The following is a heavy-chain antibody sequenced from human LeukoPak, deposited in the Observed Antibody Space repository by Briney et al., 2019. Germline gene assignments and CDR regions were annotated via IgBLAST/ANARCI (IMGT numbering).Heavy chain of an antibody. Sequence: PGGTLRLSCAASGFTFSNYWMDWVRQVPGKGRLWVSRVGTDGSSTAYADYVKGRFTISRDNAKNTLYLQMNSLRVEDTAVYYCARDKYGGNSNAFDIWGQGTLVTVSS. CDR1: GFTFSNYW. CDR3: ARDKYGGNSNAFDI. J-gene: IGHJ3*02. D-gene: IGHD4-23*01. V-gene: IGHV3-74*01. CDR2: VGTDGSST.